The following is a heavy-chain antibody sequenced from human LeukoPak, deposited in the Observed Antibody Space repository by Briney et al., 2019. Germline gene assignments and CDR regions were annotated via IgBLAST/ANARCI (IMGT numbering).Heavy chain of an antibody. J-gene: IGHJ3*02. CDR3: ARERLGELSDAFDI. CDR2: IYYSGST. Sequence: KPSETLSLTCTVSGGSISSYYWSWIRQPPGKGLEWIGYIYYSGSTNYDPSLKSRVTISVDTSKNQLSLKLSSVTAADTAVYYCARERLGELSDAFDIWGQGTMVTVSS. CDR1: GGSISSYY. V-gene: IGHV4-59*01. D-gene: IGHD3-16*02.